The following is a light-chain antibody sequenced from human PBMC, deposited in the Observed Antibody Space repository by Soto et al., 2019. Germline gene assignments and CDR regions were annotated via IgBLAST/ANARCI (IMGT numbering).Light chain of an antibody. CDR2: EVS. Sequence: QSALTQPASVSGSPGQSITISCTGTSSDVGSYNLVSWYQQHPGKAPKLMIYEVSKRPSGVSNRFSGSKSGNTASPTISGLQAEDEADYYCCSYAGSSISYVFGTGTKLTVL. CDR1: SSDVGSYNL. CDR3: CSYAGSSISYV. V-gene: IGLV2-23*02. J-gene: IGLJ1*01.